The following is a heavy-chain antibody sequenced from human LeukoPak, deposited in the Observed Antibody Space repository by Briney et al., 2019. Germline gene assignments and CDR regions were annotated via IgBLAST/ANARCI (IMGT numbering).Heavy chain of an antibody. CDR2: ISGSGGST. J-gene: IGHJ4*02. CDR3: AKDGLGGGYDFDY. CDR1: GFTFSSYW. Sequence: GGSLRLSCAASGFTFSSYWMHWVRQAPGKGLEWVSAISGSGGSTYYTDSVKGRFALSRDNSKNTLYLQMNSLRAEDTAVYYCAKDGLGGGYDFDYWGQGTLVTVSS. V-gene: IGHV3-23*01. D-gene: IGHD5-12*01.